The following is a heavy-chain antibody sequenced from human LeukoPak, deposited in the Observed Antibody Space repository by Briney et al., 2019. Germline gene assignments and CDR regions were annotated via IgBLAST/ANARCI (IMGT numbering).Heavy chain of an antibody. CDR3: AREYYYESSDYYVVLSGAFDI. V-gene: IGHV1-2*02. CDR1: GYTFTGYY. Sequence: ASVKVSCKASGYTFTGYYMHWVRQAPGQGLEWMGWINPNSDVTNYAQKFQGRVTMTRDTSISTAYMELSGLRSDDTAVYYCAREYYYESSDYYVVLSGAFDIWGQGTMVTVSS. D-gene: IGHD3-22*01. J-gene: IGHJ3*02. CDR2: INPNSDVT.